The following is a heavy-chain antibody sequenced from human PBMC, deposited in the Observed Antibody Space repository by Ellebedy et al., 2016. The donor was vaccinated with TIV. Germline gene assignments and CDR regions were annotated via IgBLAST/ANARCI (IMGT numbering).Heavy chain of an antibody. D-gene: IGHD3-3*01. Sequence: ASVKVSCKASGYIFTTYAIHWVRQAPGQRLEWMGWINAGNGNTKSSQMFQGRVTITRETSANPAYMELSSLRSKDTAVYYCARTPKVVNFDFWSGYYPDSFHIWGQGTMVTVSS. CDR2: INAGNGNT. CDR3: ARTPKVVNFDFWSGYYPDSFHI. J-gene: IGHJ3*02. V-gene: IGHV1-3*01. CDR1: GYIFTTYA.